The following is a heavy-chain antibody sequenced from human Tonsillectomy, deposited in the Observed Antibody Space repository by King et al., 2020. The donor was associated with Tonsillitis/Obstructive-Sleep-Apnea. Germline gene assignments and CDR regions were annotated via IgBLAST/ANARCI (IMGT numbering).Heavy chain of an antibody. CDR1: GFTFSSYG. CDR2: IWYDGSNK. J-gene: IGHJ3*02. D-gene: IGHD2-2*01. V-gene: IGHV3-33*01. Sequence: VQLVESGGGVVQPGRSLRLSCAASGFTFSSYGMHWVRQAPGKGLEWVAVIWYDGSNKYYADSVKGRFTISRDNPKNRLYLQMNSLRAEDTAVYYCASSLGYCSSTSCDLMRHDAFDIWGQGTMVTVSS. CDR3: ASSLGYCSSTSCDLMRHDAFDI.